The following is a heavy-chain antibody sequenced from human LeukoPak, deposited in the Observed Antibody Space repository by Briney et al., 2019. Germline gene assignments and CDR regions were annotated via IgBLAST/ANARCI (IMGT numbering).Heavy chain of an antibody. J-gene: IGHJ4*02. CDR2: IYYSGST. V-gene: IGHV4-39*01. D-gene: IGHD5-18*01. Sequence: SGTLSLTCAVSGGSISSSSYYWGWIRQPPGKGLEWIGSIYYSGSTYYNPSLKSRVTISVDTSKNQFSLKLSSVTAADTAVYYCASKGRTAMVPRGFDYWGQGTLVTVSS. CDR1: GGSISSSSYY. CDR3: ASKGRTAMVPRGFDY.